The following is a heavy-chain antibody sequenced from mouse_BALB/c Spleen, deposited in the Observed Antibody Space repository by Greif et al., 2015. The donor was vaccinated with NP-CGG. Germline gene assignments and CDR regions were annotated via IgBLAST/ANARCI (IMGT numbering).Heavy chain of an antibody. CDR3: AGVDDYYAMDY. CDR2: IWAGGST. Sequence: VKLMESGPGLVAPSQSLSITCTVSGFSLTSYGVHWVRQPPGKGLEWLGVIWAGGSTNYNSALMSRLSISKDNSKSQVFLKMNSLQTDDTAMYYCAGVDDYYAMDYWGQGTSVTVSS. V-gene: IGHV2-9*02. J-gene: IGHJ4*01. CDR1: GFSLTSYG.